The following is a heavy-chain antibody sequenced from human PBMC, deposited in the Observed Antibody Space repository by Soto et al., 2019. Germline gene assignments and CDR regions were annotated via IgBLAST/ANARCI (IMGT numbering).Heavy chain of an antibody. CDR3: ARVREFAGFGGMTHFDY. Sequence: EVQLVETGGGLIQPGGSLRLSCAASGFTVSNNYMTWVRQAPGKGLEWVSVIYRGGSTYYADSVKGRFTISRDNSKNTLYLQMNSLRAEDTAVYYCARVREFAGFGGMTHFDYWGQGALVTVSS. J-gene: IGHJ4*02. D-gene: IGHD3-16*01. CDR1: GFTVSNNY. V-gene: IGHV3-53*02. CDR2: IYRGGST.